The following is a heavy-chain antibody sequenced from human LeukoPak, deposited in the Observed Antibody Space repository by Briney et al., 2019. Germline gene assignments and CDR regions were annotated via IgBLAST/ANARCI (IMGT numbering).Heavy chain of an antibody. V-gene: IGHV3-66*01. CDR2: IYSGGST. CDR1: GFTVSSNY. CDR3: ARERHIVVVTARYFDY. Sequence: GGSLRLSCAASGFTVSSNYMSWVRQAPGKGLEWVSVIYSGGSTYYADSVKGRFTISRGNSKNTLYLQMNSLRAEDTAVYYCARERHIVVVTARYFDYWGQGTLVTVSS. D-gene: IGHD2-21*02. J-gene: IGHJ4*02.